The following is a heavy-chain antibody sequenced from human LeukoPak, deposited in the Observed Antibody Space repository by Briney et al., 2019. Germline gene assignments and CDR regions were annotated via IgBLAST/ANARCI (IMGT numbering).Heavy chain of an antibody. J-gene: IGHJ2*01. V-gene: IGHV4-59*01. CDR1: GGSISSYY. CDR3: ARRQLHYDFWSGDDWYFDL. Sequence: SETLSLTCTVSGGSISSYYWSWIRQPPGKGLEWIGYIYYSGSTNYNPSLKSRVTISVDTSKNQFSLKLSSVTAADTAVYYCARRQLHYDFWSGDDWYFDLWGRGTLVTVSS. D-gene: IGHD3-3*01. CDR2: IYYSGST.